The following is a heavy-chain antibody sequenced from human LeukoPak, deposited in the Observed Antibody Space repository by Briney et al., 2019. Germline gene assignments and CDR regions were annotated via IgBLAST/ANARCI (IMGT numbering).Heavy chain of an antibody. Sequence: PSETLSLTCTVSNGSISSSAYYWGWVRQSPGKGLQWIGSVYFSGITYYNESLKSRLTISVDKSNNQFSLKVRSVTAADTAVYYCAPYGGDWNFDSWGQGTLVTVSS. D-gene: IGHD2-21*01. J-gene: IGHJ4*02. CDR1: NGSISSSAYY. CDR2: VYFSGIT. V-gene: IGHV4-39*07. CDR3: APYGGDWNFDS.